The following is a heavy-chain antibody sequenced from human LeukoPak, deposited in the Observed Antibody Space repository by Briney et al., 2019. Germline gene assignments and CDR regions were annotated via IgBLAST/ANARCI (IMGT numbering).Heavy chain of an antibody. CDR3: ARGRYLEIAVAGTIFDY. J-gene: IGHJ4*02. V-gene: IGHV3-66*01. Sequence: GGSLRLSCVASGFIVSSKYMGWVRQAPGKGLEWVSVIYSGGSTYYADSVKGRFTISRDNSKNTLYLQMNSLRAEDTAVYYCARGRYLEIAVAGTIFDYWGQGTQVTVSS. D-gene: IGHD6-19*01. CDR2: IYSGGST. CDR1: GFIVSSKY.